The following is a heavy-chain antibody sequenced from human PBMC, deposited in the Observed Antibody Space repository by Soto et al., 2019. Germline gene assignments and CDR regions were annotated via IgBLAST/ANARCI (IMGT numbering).Heavy chain of an antibody. CDR1: GFTFDDYA. D-gene: IGHD3-22*01. CDR3: AKVGGYYDSSGSFDY. V-gene: IGHV3-9*01. CDR2: ISWNSGSI. Sequence: GGSLRLSCAASGFTFDDYAMHWVRLAPGKGLEWVSGISWNSGSIGYADSVKGRFTISRDNAKNSLYLQMNSLRAEDTALYYCAKVGGYYDSSGSFDYRGQGTLVTVSS. J-gene: IGHJ4*02.